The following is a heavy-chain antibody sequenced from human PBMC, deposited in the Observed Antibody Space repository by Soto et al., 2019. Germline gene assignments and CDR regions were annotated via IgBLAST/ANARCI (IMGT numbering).Heavy chain of an antibody. Sequence: ASVKVSCKASGYTFTSYAMHWVRQAPGQRLEWMGWINAGNGNTKYSQKFQGRVTITRDTSASTAYMELSSLRSEDTAVYYCARAYYDFWSGYTPAYYYYYGMDVWGQGTTVTVSS. CDR1: GYTFTSYA. D-gene: IGHD3-3*01. CDR2: INAGNGNT. CDR3: ARAYYDFWSGYTPAYYYYYGMDV. V-gene: IGHV1-3*01. J-gene: IGHJ6*02.